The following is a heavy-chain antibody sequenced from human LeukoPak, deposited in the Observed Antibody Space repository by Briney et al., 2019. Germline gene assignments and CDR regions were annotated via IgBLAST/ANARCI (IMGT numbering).Heavy chain of an antibody. CDR3: VKDLSVVVPAAQFDY. D-gene: IGHD2-2*01. CDR2: ISYDGSNK. CDR1: GFTFSSYG. Sequence: GGSLRLSCAASGFTFSSYGMHWVRQAPGKGLEWVAVISYDGSNKYYADSVKGRFTISRDNSKNTLYLQMNSLRAEDTAVYYCVKDLSVVVPAAQFDYWGQGTLVTVSS. V-gene: IGHV3-30*18. J-gene: IGHJ4*02.